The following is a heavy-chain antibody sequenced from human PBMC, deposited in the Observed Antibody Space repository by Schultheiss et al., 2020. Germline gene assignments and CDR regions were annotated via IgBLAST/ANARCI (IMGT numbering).Heavy chain of an antibody. J-gene: IGHJ4*02. CDR3: ARASTNSSGWYEDFGY. CDR2: IYSTGST. Sequence: SETLSLTCSVSGGSISGDYWSWIRQPAGKGLEWIGRIYSTGSTDYNPSLKSRVTMSVDTSRSQFSLKLSSVTAADTAVYYCARASTNSSGWYEDFGYWGQGMLVTVSS. CDR1: GGSISGDY. V-gene: IGHV4-4*07. D-gene: IGHD6-19*01.